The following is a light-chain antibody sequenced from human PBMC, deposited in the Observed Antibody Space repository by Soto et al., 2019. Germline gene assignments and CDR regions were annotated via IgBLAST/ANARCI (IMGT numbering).Light chain of an antibody. CDR1: QSVSGN. Sequence: VMTQSPATLSVSPGERVTLSCTASQSVSGNLAWYQQKPGQAPSLLILGASTMATDIPARFSGSGSGTEFNLTITSLRSEDFAVYYCQQYHYWPPGLTFGGGTKVEIK. CDR3: QQYHYWPPGLT. J-gene: IGKJ4*01. V-gene: IGKV3-15*01. CDR2: GAS.